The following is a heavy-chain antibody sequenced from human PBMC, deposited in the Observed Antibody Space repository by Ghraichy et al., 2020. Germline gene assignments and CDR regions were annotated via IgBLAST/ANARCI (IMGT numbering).Heavy chain of an antibody. D-gene: IGHD1-14*01. J-gene: IGHJ4*02. CDR2: LSSGSSGSSFI. CDR3: GITGTSFFLPRVDY. CDR1: GFPFRKFS. V-gene: IGHV3-21*06. Sequence: SGFPFRKFSLSWVRQAPGKGLEWVSSLSSGSSGSSFIYHADSVKGRFTISRDDASDSMFLQMTSLRAEDTALYYCGITGTSFFLPRVDYWGQGSLVTVSS.